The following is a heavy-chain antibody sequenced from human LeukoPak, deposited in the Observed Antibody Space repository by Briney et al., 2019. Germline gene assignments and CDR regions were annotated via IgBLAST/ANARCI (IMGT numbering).Heavy chain of an antibody. CDR1: GGSFSGYY. V-gene: IGHV4-34*01. CDR2: INHSGST. J-gene: IGHJ4*02. Sequence: PSETLSLTCAVYGGSFSGYYWSWIRRPPGKGLEWIGEINHSGSTNYNPSLKSRVTISVDTSKNQFSLKLSSVTAADTAVYYCARGGVVPAASDFDYWGQGTLVTVSS. CDR3: ARGGVVPAASDFDY. D-gene: IGHD2-2*01.